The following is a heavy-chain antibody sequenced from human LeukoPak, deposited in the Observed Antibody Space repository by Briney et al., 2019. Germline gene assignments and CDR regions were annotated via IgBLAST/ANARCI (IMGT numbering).Heavy chain of an antibody. D-gene: IGHD3-3*01. J-gene: IGHJ5*02. CDR3: AHRGVHYDFWSGLVWFDP. V-gene: IGHV2-5*01. CDR1: GFSLSTSGGG. Sequence: ESGPTLVKPTQTLTLTCTFSGFSLSTSGGGVGWIRQPPGKALEWLALVYWNDDKRYSASLKSRLTATKDTSKNQVVLTMTNTEPVDTATYYCAHRGVHYDFWSGLVWFDPWGQGTLVTVSS. CDR2: VYWNDDK.